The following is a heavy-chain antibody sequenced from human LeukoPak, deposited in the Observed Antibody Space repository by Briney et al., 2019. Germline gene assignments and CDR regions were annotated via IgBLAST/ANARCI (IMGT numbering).Heavy chain of an antibody. CDR3: ARAVPSSSWTDYYYYMDV. J-gene: IGHJ6*03. CDR1: GFTFSSYS. D-gene: IGHD6-13*01. V-gene: IGHV3-21*01. CDR2: ISSSSSYI. Sequence: GGSLRLSCAASGFTFSSYSMNWVRQAPGKGLEWVSSISSSSSYIYYADSVKGRFTISRDNAKNSLYLQMNSLRAEDTAVYYCARAVPSSSWTDYYYYMDVWGKGTTVTVSS.